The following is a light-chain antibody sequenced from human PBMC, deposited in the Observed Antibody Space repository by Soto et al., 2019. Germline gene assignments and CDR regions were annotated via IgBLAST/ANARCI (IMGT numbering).Light chain of an antibody. V-gene: IGKV3-11*01. CDR1: QSVGSY. Sequence: EIVLTQSPATLSLSPGERATLSCRASQSVGSYLAWYQQKPGQAPRLLIYGASNRATGIPARFSGSGSGTDFPLTISSLEPEDSAVYYCQQRSNWPRVTFGGGTKVEIK. CDR3: QQRSNWPRVT. J-gene: IGKJ4*01. CDR2: GAS.